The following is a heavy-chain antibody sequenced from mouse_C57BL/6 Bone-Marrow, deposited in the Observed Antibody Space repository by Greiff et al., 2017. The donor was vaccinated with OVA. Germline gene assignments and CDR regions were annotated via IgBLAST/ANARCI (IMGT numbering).Heavy chain of an antibody. J-gene: IGHJ3*01. CDR3: TRGGHYYGSSYGAWFAY. V-gene: IGHV1-5*01. CDR1: GYTFTSYW. D-gene: IGHD1-1*01. Sequence: EVKLQESGTVLARPGASVKMSCKTSGYTFTSYWMHWVKQRPGQGLEWIGAIYPGNSDTSYNQKFKGKAKLTAVTSASTAYMELSSLTNEDSAVYYCTRGGHYYGSSYGAWFAYWGQGTLVTVSA. CDR2: IYPGNSDT.